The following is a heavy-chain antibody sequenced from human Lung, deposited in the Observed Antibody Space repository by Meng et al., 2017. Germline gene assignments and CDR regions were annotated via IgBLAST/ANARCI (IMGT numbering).Heavy chain of an antibody. V-gene: IGHV1-2*06. Sequence: QVRRVRSGAEVKKPGASVKVSCKASGYTLPAYWLHWVRRAPGQGLEWMGRINPKSGDTHYAQRFQGRVTMTGDTSISTAYMELSGLRSDDTAMYYCARDEDISAAGKLFGDYWGQGTLVTVSS. CDR3: ARDEDISAAGKLFGDY. D-gene: IGHD6-13*01. J-gene: IGHJ4*02. CDR1: GYTLPAYW. CDR2: INPKSGDT.